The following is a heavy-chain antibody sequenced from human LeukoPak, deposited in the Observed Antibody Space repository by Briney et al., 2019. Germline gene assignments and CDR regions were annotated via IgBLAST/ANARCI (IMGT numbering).Heavy chain of an antibody. CDR1: GYTFTSYG. CDR2: ISAYNGNT. J-gene: IGHJ4*02. CDR3: ATQYSYGPYYFDY. V-gene: IGHV1-18*01. D-gene: IGHD5-18*01. Sequence: ASVKVSCKASGYTFTSYGISWVRQAPGQGLEWMGWISAYNGNTNYAKKLQGRGTMTTDTSTSQAYMELRSLRSDDTAVYYCATQYSYGPYYFDYWGQGTLVTVSS.